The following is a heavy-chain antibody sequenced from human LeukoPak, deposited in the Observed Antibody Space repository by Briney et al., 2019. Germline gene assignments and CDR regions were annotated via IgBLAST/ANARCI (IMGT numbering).Heavy chain of an antibody. CDR2: SRIKADNYVT. CDR3: ARGYLSFDL. J-gene: IGHJ3*01. CDR1: GFTFSSYA. V-gene: IGHV3-72*01. Sequence: GGSLRLSCAASGFTFSSYAMSWVRQAPGKGLEWVARSRIKADNYVTQYAASVKGRFTISRDESKNSLHLQMESLKTEDTAVYYCARGYLSFDLWGQGTMVTVSS. D-gene: IGHD5-18*01.